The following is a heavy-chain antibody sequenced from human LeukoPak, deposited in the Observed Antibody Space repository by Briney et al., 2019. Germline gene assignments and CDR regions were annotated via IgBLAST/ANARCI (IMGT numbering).Heavy chain of an antibody. Sequence: PGGSLRLSCAASGFTFSSYWMSWVRQAPGKGLEWVANIKQDGSEKYYVDSVKGRFTISRDNAKNSLYLQMNSLRAEDTAVYYCARVVTYYDFWSGYSTGYYNYMDVWGKGTTVTVSS. V-gene: IGHV3-7*01. CDR2: IKQDGSEK. CDR3: ARVVTYYDFWSGYSTGYYNYMDV. J-gene: IGHJ6*03. D-gene: IGHD3-3*01. CDR1: GFTFSSYW.